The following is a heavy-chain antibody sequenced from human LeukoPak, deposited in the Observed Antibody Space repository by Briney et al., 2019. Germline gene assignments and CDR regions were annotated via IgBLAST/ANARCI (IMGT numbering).Heavy chain of an antibody. Sequence: ASVKVSCKASGYTFTTYGISWVRQAPGHGLEWMGWISTFNGHTNYAQSRQDRVTMTTDTSTSTVYMELSSLMSDDTAVYYCARVDTVNYYYYMDVWGNGTPVTVSS. D-gene: IGHD5-18*01. V-gene: IGHV1-18*01. CDR2: ISTFNGHT. CDR1: GYTFTTYG. CDR3: ARVDTVNYYYYMDV. J-gene: IGHJ6*03.